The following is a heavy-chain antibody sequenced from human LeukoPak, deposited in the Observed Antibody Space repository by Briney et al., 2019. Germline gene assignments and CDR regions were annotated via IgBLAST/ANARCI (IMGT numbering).Heavy chain of an antibody. CDR1: GGSISSSSYY. J-gene: IGHJ4*02. CDR3: ARREEYSSSSEELPLYSAFDY. D-gene: IGHD6-6*01. CDR2: IYYSGST. V-gene: IGHV4-39*01. Sequence: PSETLSLTCTVSGGSISSSSYYWGWIRQPPGKGLEWIGSIYYSGSTYYNPSLKSRVTISVDTSKNQFSLKLSSVTAADTAVYYCARREEYSSSSEELPLYSAFDYWGQGTLVTVSS.